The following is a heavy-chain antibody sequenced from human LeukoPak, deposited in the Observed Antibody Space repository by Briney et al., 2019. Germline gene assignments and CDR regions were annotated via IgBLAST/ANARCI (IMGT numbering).Heavy chain of an antibody. CDR3: ARAVMDYGDYEGGY. CDR2: ISAYNGNT. Sequence: ASVKVSCKASGYTFTSYGISWVRQAPGQGLEWMGWISAYNGNTNYAQELQGRVTMTTDTSTSTAYMELRSLRSDDTAVYYCARAVMDYGDYEGGYWGQGTLVTVSS. D-gene: IGHD4-17*01. J-gene: IGHJ4*02. CDR1: GYTFTSYG. V-gene: IGHV1-18*01.